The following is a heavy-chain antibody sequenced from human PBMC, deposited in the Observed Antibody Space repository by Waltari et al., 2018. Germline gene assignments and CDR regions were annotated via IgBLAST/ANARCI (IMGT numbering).Heavy chain of an antibody. CDR1: GGSISSYY. CDR3: ARHEDRYYYDSSGLNWFDP. J-gene: IGHJ5*02. Sequence: QVQLQESGPGLVKPSETLSLTCTVSGGSISSYYWSWIRQPPGKGLEWIGYIYYSGSTNYTPPLKSRVTISVDTSKNQFSLKLSSVTAADTAVYYCARHEDRYYYDSSGLNWFDPWGQGTLVTVSS. CDR2: IYYSGST. V-gene: IGHV4-59*08. D-gene: IGHD3-22*01.